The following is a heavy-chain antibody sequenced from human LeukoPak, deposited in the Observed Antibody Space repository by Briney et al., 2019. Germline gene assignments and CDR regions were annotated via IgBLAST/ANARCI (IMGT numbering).Heavy chain of an antibody. D-gene: IGHD5-24*01. CDR2: IYTSGST. CDR3: ARGGDGYNYYYYGMDV. CDR1: GGSISSYY. V-gene: IGHV4-4*07. Sequence: SETLSLTCTVSGGSISSYYWSWIRQPAGKGLEWIGRIYTSGSTNYNPSLKSRVTMSVDTSKNQFSLKLSSVTAADTAVYYCARGGDGYNYYYYGMDVWGQGTTVTVSS. J-gene: IGHJ6*02.